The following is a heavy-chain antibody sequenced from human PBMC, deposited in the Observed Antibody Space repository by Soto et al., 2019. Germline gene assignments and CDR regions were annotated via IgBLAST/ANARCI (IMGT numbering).Heavy chain of an antibody. CDR1: GFIVSANY. V-gene: IGHV3-53*01. CDR3: ARVRNYEAFDI. D-gene: IGHD1-7*01. J-gene: IGHJ3*02. Sequence: GGSLRLSCAASGFIVSANYMSWVRQSPGKGLEWVSVIYAGGSTYYVESVKGRFIISRDDSDNTVYLQMNSLRGEDTAVYYCARVRNYEAFDIWGQGTMVTVSS. CDR2: IYAGGST.